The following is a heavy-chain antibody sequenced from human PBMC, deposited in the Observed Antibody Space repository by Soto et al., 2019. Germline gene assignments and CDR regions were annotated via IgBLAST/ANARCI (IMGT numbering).Heavy chain of an antibody. J-gene: IGHJ4*02. CDR2: ISAHNGNT. CDR3: ASRRNGDD. D-gene: IGHD1-1*01. V-gene: IGHV1-18*01. Sequence: QVHLVQSGAEVKKPGASVKVSCKGSGYAFTSYGITWVRQAPGQGLEWMGWISAHNGNTNYAQKLQGRVTMTRDTSTTTAYMELRRLTSDATAVYYSASRRNGDDWGQGAMVTVSS. CDR1: GYAFTSYG.